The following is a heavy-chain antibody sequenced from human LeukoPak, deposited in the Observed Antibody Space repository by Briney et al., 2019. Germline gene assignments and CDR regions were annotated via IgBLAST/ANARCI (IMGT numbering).Heavy chain of an antibody. V-gene: IGHV4-34*01. CDR1: GGSFSGYY. CDR2: INHSGST. Sequence: SETLSLTCAVYGGSFSGYYWSWIRQPPGKGLEWIGEINHSGSTNYNPPLKSRVTISVDTSKNQFSLKLSSVTAADTAVYYCARGGKIAAAGDNWFDPWGQGTLVTVSS. D-gene: IGHD6-13*01. CDR3: ARGGKIAAAGDNWFDP. J-gene: IGHJ5*02.